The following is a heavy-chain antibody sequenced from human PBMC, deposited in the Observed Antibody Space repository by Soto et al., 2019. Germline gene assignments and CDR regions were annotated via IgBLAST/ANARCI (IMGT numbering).Heavy chain of an antibody. Sequence: SVKVSCKASGGTFSSYAISWVRQAPGQGLEWMGGIIPIFGTANYAQKFQGRVTITADESTSTAYMERSSLRSEDTAVYYCAREARYYYDSSGYYSDYWGQRPLVTVSS. D-gene: IGHD3-22*01. CDR2: IIPIFGTA. CDR3: AREARYYYDSSGYYSDY. CDR1: GGTFSSYA. J-gene: IGHJ4*02. V-gene: IGHV1-69*13.